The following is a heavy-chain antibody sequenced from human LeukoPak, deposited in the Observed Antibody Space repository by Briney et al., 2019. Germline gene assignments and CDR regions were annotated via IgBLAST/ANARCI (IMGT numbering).Heavy chain of an antibody. V-gene: IGHV4-59*08. Sequence: SETLSLTCTVSGGSISSYHWSWIRQPPGKGLEWIGYIYYSGSTNYNPSLKSRVTISVDTSKNQFSLKLSSVTAADTAVYYCATLRPGIAAAGTGFWFDPWGQGTLVTVSS. CDR1: GGSISSYH. D-gene: IGHD6-13*01. CDR2: IYYSGST. J-gene: IGHJ5*02. CDR3: ATLRPGIAAAGTGFWFDP.